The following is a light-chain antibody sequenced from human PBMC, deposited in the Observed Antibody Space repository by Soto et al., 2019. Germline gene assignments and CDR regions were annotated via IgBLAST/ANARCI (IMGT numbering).Light chain of an antibody. CDR3: CSYTSSSTVV. J-gene: IGLJ2*01. CDR1: SSDIGYYNY. CDR2: EVS. V-gene: IGLV2-14*01. Sequence: QPVLTQPASVSGSPGQSITISCTGTSSDIGYYNYVSWYQQHPGKAPKLMIYEVSNRPSGVSNRFSGSKSGNTASLTISGLQAEDEADYYCCSYTSSSTVVFGGGTKLTVL.